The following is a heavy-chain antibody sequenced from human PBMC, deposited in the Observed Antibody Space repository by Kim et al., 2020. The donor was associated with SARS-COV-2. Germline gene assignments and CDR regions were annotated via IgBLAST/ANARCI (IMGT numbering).Heavy chain of an antibody. CDR2: IYGGGSNT. CDR1: GFAFASYA. V-gene: IGHV3-23*03. D-gene: IGHD5-12*01. Sequence: GGSLRLSCAASGFAFASYAMSWVHQAPGKGLEWVSVIYGGGSNTYYADSVKGRFTISRDNSKNTLYLQMSSLRAEDTAVYYCAKEVGSRRDGYNSFDYWGQGTLVTVSS. CDR3: AKEVGSRRDGYNSFDY. J-gene: IGHJ4*02.